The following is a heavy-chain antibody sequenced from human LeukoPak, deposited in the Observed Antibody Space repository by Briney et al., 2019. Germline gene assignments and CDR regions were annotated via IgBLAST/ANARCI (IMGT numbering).Heavy chain of an antibody. D-gene: IGHD3-22*01. V-gene: IGHV3-23*01. CDR2: ISGSGGST. Sequence: PGGSLRLSCAASGFTFSSYGMHWVRQAPGKGLEWVSAISGSGGSTYYADSVKGRFTISRDNSKNTLYLQMNSLRAEDTAVYYCAPTPYYYDSSAIGPNWGQGTLVTVSS. CDR3: APTPYYYDSSAIGPN. CDR1: GFTFSSYG. J-gene: IGHJ4*02.